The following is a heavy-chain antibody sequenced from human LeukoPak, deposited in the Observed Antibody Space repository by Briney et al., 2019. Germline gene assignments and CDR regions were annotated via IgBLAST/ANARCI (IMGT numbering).Heavy chain of an antibody. J-gene: IGHJ4*02. V-gene: IGHV3-43D*03. Sequence: GGSLRLSCAASGFILDDYAMHWVRHARGRGLEWGCLISWDGGSTYYADSVKGRFTISRDNRKHSLYLPMNSLRAEHTALYHCAKARDSSGYYPQFYYWRQRTLVTVSS. D-gene: IGHD3-22*01. CDR2: ISWDGGST. CDR1: GFILDDYA. CDR3: AKARDSSGYYPQFYY.